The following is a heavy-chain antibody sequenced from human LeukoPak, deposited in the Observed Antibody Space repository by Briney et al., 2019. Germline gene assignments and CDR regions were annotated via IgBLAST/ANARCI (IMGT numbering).Heavy chain of an antibody. Sequence: GRSLRLSCAASGFTFSSYAMHWVRQAPGKGLEWVAVISYDGSNKYYADSVKGRFTISRDNSKNTLYLQMNSLRAEDTAVYYCASNSIHPTSYDSSGYSYYYYMDVWGKGTTVTVSS. J-gene: IGHJ6*03. CDR1: GFTFSSYA. D-gene: IGHD3-22*01. CDR2: ISYDGSNK. CDR3: ASNSIHPTSYDSSGYSYYYYMDV. V-gene: IGHV3-30*04.